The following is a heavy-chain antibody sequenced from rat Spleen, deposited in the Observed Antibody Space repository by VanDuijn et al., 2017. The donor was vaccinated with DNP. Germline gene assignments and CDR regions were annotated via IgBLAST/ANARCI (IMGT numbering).Heavy chain of an antibody. V-gene: IGHV5-7*01. CDR1: GFTFSDYN. CDR2: INYDGSST. Sequence: EVQLVGSGGGLVQPGRSLTVSCGASGFTFSDYNMAWVRQAPKKGLEWVATINYDGSSTHYRDSVKGRFTVSRDNAKSTLFLQMDSLRSEDTATYYCARPDYWGQGVMVTVSS. J-gene: IGHJ2*01. CDR3: ARPDY.